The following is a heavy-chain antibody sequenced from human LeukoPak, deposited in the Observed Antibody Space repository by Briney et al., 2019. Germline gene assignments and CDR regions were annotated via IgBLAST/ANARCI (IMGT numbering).Heavy chain of an antibody. CDR3: ARGDTAMVRTGYYFDY. D-gene: IGHD5-18*01. J-gene: IGHJ4*02. CDR1: GYSFTSYW. V-gene: IGHV5-51*01. Sequence: GESLKISCKGSGYSFTSYWIGWVRQMPGKGLEWMGIIYPGDSDTRYSPSFQGQVTISANKSISTAYLQWSSLKASDTAMYYCARGDTAMVRTGYYFDYWGQGTLVTVSS. CDR2: IYPGDSDT.